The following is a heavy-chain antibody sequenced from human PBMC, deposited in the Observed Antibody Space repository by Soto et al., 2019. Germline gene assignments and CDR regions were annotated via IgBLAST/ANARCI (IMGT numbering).Heavy chain of an antibody. CDR2: IYYSGST. V-gene: IGHV4-59*12. D-gene: IGHD5-18*01. CDR1: GGSISSYY. CDR3: ARDAGGYSYGETYYGMDV. Sequence: SETLSLTCTVSGGSISSYYWSWIRQPPGKGLEWIGYIYYSGSTNYNPSLKSRVTISVDTSKNQFSLKLSSVTAADTAVYYCARDAGGYSYGETYYGMDVWGQGTTVTVSS. J-gene: IGHJ6*02.